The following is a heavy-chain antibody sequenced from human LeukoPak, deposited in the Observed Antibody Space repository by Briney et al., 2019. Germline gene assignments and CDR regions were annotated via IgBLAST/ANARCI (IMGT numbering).Heavy chain of an antibody. J-gene: IGHJ6*02. CDR3: AREVDSSKGYYYGMDV. CDR1: GYTLTELS. CDR2: FDPEDGET. Sequence: ASVKVSCKVSGYTLTELSMHWVRQAPGKGLEWMGGFDPEDGETIYAQKFQGRVTMTEDTSTDTAYMELSSLRSDDTAVYYCAREVDSSKGYYYGMDVWGQGTTVTVSS. D-gene: IGHD6-13*01. V-gene: IGHV1-24*01.